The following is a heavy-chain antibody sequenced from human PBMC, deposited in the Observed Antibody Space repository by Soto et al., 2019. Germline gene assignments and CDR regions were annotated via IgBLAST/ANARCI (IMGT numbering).Heavy chain of an antibody. D-gene: IGHD1-26*01. Sequence: EVQVLASGGGLVQPGGSLRLSCAASGFTFSSYAMRWVRQPPGKGLEWVSAISGSGDSTYYADSVKGRFTISRDNSKNTLYLQMNSLKAEDTAVYYCARRGSGSYSDDWGQGTLVTVSS. V-gene: IGHV3-23*01. J-gene: IGHJ4*02. CDR2: ISGSGDST. CDR1: GFTFSSYA. CDR3: ARRGSGSYSDD.